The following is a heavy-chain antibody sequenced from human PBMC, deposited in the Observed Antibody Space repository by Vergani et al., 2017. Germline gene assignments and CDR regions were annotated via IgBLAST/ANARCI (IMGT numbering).Heavy chain of an antibody. CDR3: ARGKAAANFRGWFDP. V-gene: IGHV4-30-4*08. Sequence: QVQLQESGPGLVKPSQTLSLTCTVSGGSISSGDYYWSWIRQPPGKGLEWIGYIYYSGSTYYNPSLKGRVTISVDTSKNQFSLKLSSVTAADTAVYYCARGKAAANFRGWFDPWGQGTLVTVSS. CDR2: IYYSGST. J-gene: IGHJ5*02. D-gene: IGHD6-13*01. CDR1: GGSISSGDYY.